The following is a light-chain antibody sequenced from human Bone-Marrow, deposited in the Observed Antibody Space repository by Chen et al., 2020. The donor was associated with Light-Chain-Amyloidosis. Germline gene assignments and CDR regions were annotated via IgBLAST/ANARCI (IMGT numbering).Light chain of an antibody. CDR2: EVT. Sequence: QSALPQPASVFGSPGQSITLPLTGTSSHVGGDNHVSWYQQHPDKAPKLMIYEVTNRPSWVPDRFSGSKSDNTASLTISGLQTEDEADYFCSSYTITNTLVFGSGTRVTVL. CDR3: SSYTITNTLV. V-gene: IGLV2-14*01. J-gene: IGLJ1*01. CDR1: SSHVGGDNH.